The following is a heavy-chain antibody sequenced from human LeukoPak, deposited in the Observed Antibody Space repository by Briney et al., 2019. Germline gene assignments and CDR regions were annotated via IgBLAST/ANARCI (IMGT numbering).Heavy chain of an antibody. V-gene: IGHV3-66*01. CDR1: GFTVRDNY. CDR2: IYSGGNT. Sequence: GGSLRLSCAASGFTVRDNYMSWVRQAPGKGLEWVSLIYSGGNTFSPDSVRGRFTISRDDSKNTLYLQMNSLRAEDTAVYYCARAVTTGYFDLWGRGTLVTVSS. D-gene: IGHD4-11*01. CDR3: ARAVTTGYFDL. J-gene: IGHJ2*01.